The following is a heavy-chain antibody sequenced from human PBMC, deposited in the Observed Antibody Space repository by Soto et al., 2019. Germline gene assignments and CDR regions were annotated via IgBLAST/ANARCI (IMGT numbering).Heavy chain of an antibody. CDR3: ARDLFTGRRYFDWLSQGHYYGMDV. CDR1: GFTFSSYG. D-gene: IGHD3-9*01. V-gene: IGHV3-33*01. J-gene: IGHJ6*02. Sequence: GGSLRLSCAASGFTFSSYGMHWVRQAPGKGLEWVAVIWYDGSNKYYADSVKGRFTISRDNSKNTLYLQMNSLRAEDTAVYYCARDLFTGRRYFDWLSQGHYYGMDVWGQGTTVNVSS. CDR2: IWYDGSNK.